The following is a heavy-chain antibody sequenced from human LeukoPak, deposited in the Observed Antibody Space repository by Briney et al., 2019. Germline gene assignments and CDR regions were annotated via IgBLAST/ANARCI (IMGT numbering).Heavy chain of an antibody. J-gene: IGHJ4*02. CDR1: GFTFGDYS. V-gene: IGHV3-49*03. CDR2: IRSKAYGGTT. D-gene: IGHD6-13*01. CDR3: TRVRSSSWYRVDYFDY. Sequence: GGSLRLSCTASGFTFGDYSMSWFRQAPGKGLEWVGFIRSKAYGGTTEYAASVKGRFTISRDDSKSIAYLQMNSLKTEDTAVYYCTRVRSSSWYRVDYFDYWGQGTLVTVSS.